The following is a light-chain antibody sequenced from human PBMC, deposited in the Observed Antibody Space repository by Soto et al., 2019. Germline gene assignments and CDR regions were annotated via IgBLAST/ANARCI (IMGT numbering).Light chain of an antibody. V-gene: IGLV2-8*01. CDR2: EVN. CDR1: SSDVGGYNY. Sequence: QSALTQPPSASGSPGQSVAISCTGTSSDVGGYNYVSWYQQHPGKAPKLMIYEVNKRPSGVPDRFSGSKSGNTASLTVSGLQAEDEADYYCQSYDSSLSGCVFGGGTKLTVL. CDR3: QSYDSSLSGCV. J-gene: IGLJ3*02.